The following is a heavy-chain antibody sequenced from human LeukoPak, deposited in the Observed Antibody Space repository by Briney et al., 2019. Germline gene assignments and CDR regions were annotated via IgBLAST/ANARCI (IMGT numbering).Heavy chain of an antibody. CDR3: ARDNYYYDSSGYWLYYFDY. CDR2: IYTSGSA. Sequence: PSETLSLTCTVSGGSISSYYWSWIRQPAGKGLEWIGRIYTSGSANYNPSLKSRVTMSVDTSKNQFSLKLSSVTAADTAVYYCARDNYYYDSSGYWLYYFDYWGQGTLVTVSS. J-gene: IGHJ4*02. D-gene: IGHD3-22*01. CDR1: GGSISSYY. V-gene: IGHV4-4*07.